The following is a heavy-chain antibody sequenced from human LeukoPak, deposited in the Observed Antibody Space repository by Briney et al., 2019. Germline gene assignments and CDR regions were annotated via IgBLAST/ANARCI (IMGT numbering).Heavy chain of an antibody. CDR1: GYTFTSYY. J-gene: IGHJ4*02. V-gene: IGHV1-46*01. D-gene: IGHD6-13*01. CDR3: ARGGSIAAAGTGGAHAY. Sequence: GASVKVSCKASGYTFTSYYMHWVRQAPGQGLEWMGIINPSGGSTSYAQKFQGRVTMTRDMSTSTVYMELSSLRSEDTAVYYCARGGSIAAAGTGGAHAYWGQGTLVTVSS. CDR2: INPSGGST.